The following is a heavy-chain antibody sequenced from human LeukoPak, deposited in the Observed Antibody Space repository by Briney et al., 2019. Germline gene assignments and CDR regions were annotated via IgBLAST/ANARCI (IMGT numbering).Heavy chain of an antibody. CDR3: ARSGFLEWLFDY. CDR2: IYHTGDT. Sequence: PSETLSLTCVVSGVSINSSTYWSWVRQSPGKGLEWIGEIYHTGDTNYNPSLKSRVTISVDTSKNQFSLKLSSVTAADTAVYYCARSGFLEWLFDYWGQGTLVTVSS. D-gene: IGHD3-3*01. V-gene: IGHV4-4*02. CDR1: GVSINSSTY. J-gene: IGHJ4*02.